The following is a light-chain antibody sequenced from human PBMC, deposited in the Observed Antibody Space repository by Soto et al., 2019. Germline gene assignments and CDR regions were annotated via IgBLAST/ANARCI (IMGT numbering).Light chain of an antibody. CDR1: QSVSSF. CDR2: DAS. CDR3: QQRSNWLA. Sequence: EIVLTQSPATLSLSPGERATLSCTTSQSVSSFLAWYQQKPGQAPRLLIYDASNRATGIPARFSGSGSGTDFTLTISSLEPEDFAIYYCQQRSNWLAFGGGTKGDIK. V-gene: IGKV3-11*01. J-gene: IGKJ4*01.